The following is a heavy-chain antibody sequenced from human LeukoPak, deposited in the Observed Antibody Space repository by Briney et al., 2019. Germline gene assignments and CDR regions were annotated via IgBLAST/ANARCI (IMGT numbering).Heavy chain of an antibody. CDR2: ISSCSSYI. CDR1: GFTFSSYS. D-gene: IGHD5-12*01. J-gene: IGHJ5*02. V-gene: IGHV3-21*01. CDR3: AGSNSGYGPRFDP. Sequence: GGSLRLSCAASGFTFSSYSMNWVRQAPGKGLEWVSSISSCSSYIYYADSVKGRFTISRDNAKNSLYLQMNSLRAEDTAVYYCAGSNSGYGPRFDPWGQGTLVTVSS.